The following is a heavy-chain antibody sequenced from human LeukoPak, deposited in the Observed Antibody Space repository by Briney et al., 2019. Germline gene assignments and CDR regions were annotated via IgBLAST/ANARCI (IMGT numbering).Heavy chain of an antibody. V-gene: IGHV1-2*02. Sequence: ASVKVTCKASGYTFTDYYMHWVRQAPGQGLEWMGWINPNSGGTNYAQKFQGRVTITADKSTSTAYMELSSLRSEDTAVYYCARANGFDYDFWSGYSIGHYYYYMDVWGKGTTVTVSS. CDR2: INPNSGGT. J-gene: IGHJ6*03. CDR1: GYTFTDYY. D-gene: IGHD3-3*01. CDR3: ARANGFDYDFWSGYSIGHYYYYMDV.